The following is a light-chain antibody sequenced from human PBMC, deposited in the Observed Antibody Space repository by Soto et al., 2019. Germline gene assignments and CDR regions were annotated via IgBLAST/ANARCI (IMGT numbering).Light chain of an antibody. CDR2: GNI. CDR1: SSNIGAGYD. V-gene: IGLV1-40*01. Sequence: QSVLTQPPSVSGAPGQRVTISCTGSSSNIGAGYDVHWYQQLPGTAPKLLIYGNINRPSGGPDRFSCSKSGTSASLAITGLQAEDEADYYCQSYDSSLSGVVFGGGTKVTVL. J-gene: IGLJ2*01. CDR3: QSYDSSLSGVV.